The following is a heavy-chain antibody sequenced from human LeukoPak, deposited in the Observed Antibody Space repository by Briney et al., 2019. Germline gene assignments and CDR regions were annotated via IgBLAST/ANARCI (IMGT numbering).Heavy chain of an antibody. CDR2: IYYSGST. J-gene: IGHJ4*02. V-gene: IGHV4-39*01. CDR3: ARLPSYYYDSSGYPLEDY. CDR1: GGSISSSSYY. Sequence: SETLSLTCTVSGGSISSSSYYWGWIRQPPGKGLGWIGSIYYSGSTYYNPSLKSRVTISVDTSKNQFSLKLSSVTAADTAVYYCARLPSYYYDSSGYPLEDYWGQGTLVTVSS. D-gene: IGHD3-22*01.